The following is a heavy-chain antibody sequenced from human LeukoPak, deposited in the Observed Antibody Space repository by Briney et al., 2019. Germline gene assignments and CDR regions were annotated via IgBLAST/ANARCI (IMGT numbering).Heavy chain of an antibody. CDR2: IKQEGSEK. V-gene: IGHV3-7*01. J-gene: IGHJ5*02. CDR1: GFTFSSYW. D-gene: IGHD2-15*01. Sequence: GGSLRLSCAASGFTFSSYWMSWVRQAPGKGLEWVANIKQEGSEKYYVDSVKGRFTISRDNAKNSLYLQMNSLRAEDTAVYYCARFVVVVAASNWFDPWGQGTLVTVSS. CDR3: ARFVVVVAASNWFDP.